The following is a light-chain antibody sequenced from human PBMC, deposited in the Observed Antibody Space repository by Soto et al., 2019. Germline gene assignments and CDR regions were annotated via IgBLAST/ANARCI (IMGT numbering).Light chain of an antibody. Sequence: EIFMTQSPATLSVSPGERGTLSFRASQSLTRNLAWYQHKPGQAPRLLIYGASTRATGMPARFSGSGSGTEFTLTITSLQSEDFAVYFCQQYSNWPRTFGQGTKVDIK. J-gene: IGKJ1*01. CDR1: QSLTRN. CDR2: GAS. CDR3: QQYSNWPRT. V-gene: IGKV3-15*01.